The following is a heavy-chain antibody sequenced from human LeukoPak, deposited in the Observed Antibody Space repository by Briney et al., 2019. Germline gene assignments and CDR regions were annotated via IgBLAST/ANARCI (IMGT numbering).Heavy chain of an antibody. D-gene: IGHD6-19*01. Sequence: RGSLRLSCAASGFTFSSYEMNWVRQAPGKGLEWVSYISSSSNTIYYADSVKGRFTISRDNSKNTLYLQMNSLRAEDTAVYYCAKDDGIAVAGTPYSYFDYWGQGTLVTVSS. CDR1: GFTFSSYE. CDR3: AKDDGIAVAGTPYSYFDY. J-gene: IGHJ4*02. V-gene: IGHV3-48*01. CDR2: ISSSSNTI.